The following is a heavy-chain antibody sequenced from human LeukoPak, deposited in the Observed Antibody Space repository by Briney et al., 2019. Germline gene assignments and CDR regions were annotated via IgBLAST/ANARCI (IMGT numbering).Heavy chain of an antibody. CDR1: GFTFSSYA. V-gene: IGHV3-23*01. J-gene: IGHJ4*02. D-gene: IGHD6-19*01. CDR3: AKAGREWLARRGGFQDY. CDR2: ISGSGGST. Sequence: PGGSLRLSCAASGFTFSSYAMSWVRQAPGKGLEWVSAISGSGGSTYYADSVKGRFTISRDNSKNTLYLQMNSLRAEDTAVYYCAKAGREWLARRGGFQDYWGQGTLVTVSS.